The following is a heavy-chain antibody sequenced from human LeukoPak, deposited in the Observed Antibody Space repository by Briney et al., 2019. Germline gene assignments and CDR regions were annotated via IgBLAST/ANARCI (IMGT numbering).Heavy chain of an antibody. CDR3: AKDISASNYYGMDV. Sequence: GGSLRLSCAASGFTFDDYAMHWVRHAPGKGLEWVSGISWNSGTIGYADSVKGRFTISRDNAKNSLYLQMNSLRAEDTALYYCAKDISASNYYGMDVWGQGTTVTVSS. V-gene: IGHV3-9*01. D-gene: IGHD1-26*01. CDR2: ISWNSGTI. J-gene: IGHJ6*02. CDR1: GFTFDDYA.